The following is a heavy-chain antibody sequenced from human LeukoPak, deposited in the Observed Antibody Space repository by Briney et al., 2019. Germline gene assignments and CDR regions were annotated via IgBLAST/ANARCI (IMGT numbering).Heavy chain of an antibody. D-gene: IGHD1-20*01. CDR1: GGTFINYA. V-gene: IGHV1-69*06. Sequence: ASVKVSCKTSGGTFINYAFCWVRQAPGQGLEWMGGIIPAFNAANYAQRFQGRVTITADKSTNTVYMELSTLRFEDTAIYYSARKKGGDIYNWNEPDSWFDPWGQGTLVTVSS. J-gene: IGHJ5*02. CDR3: ARKKGGDIYNWNEPDSWFDP. CDR2: IIPAFNAA.